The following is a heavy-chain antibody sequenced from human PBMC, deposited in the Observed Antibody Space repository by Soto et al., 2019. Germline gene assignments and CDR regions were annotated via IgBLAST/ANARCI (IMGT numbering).Heavy chain of an antibody. J-gene: IGHJ4*02. CDR3: ARTGDGHHDFLDY. Sequence: GGSLRLSCAASGFTFSSYWMNWVRQAPGKGLEWVANINQDGNEDNLLDSVKGRFTISRDNAKNSLFLQMNSLRVDDAAVYYCARTGDGHHDFLDYWGQGALVTVSS. D-gene: IGHD1-1*01. CDR2: INQDGNED. V-gene: IGHV3-7*01. CDR1: GFTFSSYW.